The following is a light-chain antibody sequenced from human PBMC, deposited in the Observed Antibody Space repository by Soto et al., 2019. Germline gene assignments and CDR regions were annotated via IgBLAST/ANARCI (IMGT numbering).Light chain of an antibody. CDR2: DAS. CDR1: QSVDYY. CDR3: QQRSNWPGT. V-gene: IGKV3-11*01. Sequence: EIVLTQSPATLSLSPGERATLSCRASQSVDYYLAWYQQKPGQAPRLLIYDASSRAPGIPARISGSGSGTDFTLTITSLEPEDFAVYYCQQRSNWPGTFGQGTKVEIK. J-gene: IGKJ1*01.